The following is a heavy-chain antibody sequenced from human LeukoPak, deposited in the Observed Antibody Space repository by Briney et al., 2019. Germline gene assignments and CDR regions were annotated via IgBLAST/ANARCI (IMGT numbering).Heavy chain of an antibody. CDR2: INTDGSDT. CDR1: GFTFSKYW. Sequence: EGSLRLSCAASGFTFSKYWMHWVRQAPGKGLVWVSRINTDGSDTTYADSVKGRFTISRDNAKNTLYLQMNSLRAEDTALYYCARNWNYYDQWGQGTLVTVAS. J-gene: IGHJ4*02. CDR3: ARNWNYYDQ. D-gene: IGHD1-1*01. V-gene: IGHV3-74*03.